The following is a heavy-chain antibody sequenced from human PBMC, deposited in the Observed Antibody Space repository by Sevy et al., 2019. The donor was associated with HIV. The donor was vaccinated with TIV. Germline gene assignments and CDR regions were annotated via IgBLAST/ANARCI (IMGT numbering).Heavy chain of an antibody. D-gene: IGHD3-22*01. CDR3: ARGPRIWEYDSSGSGDWFDP. J-gene: IGHJ5*02. CDR1: GYTFTSYD. V-gene: IGHV1-8*01. CDR2: MNPNSGNT. Sequence: ASVKVSCKASGYTFTSYDINWVRQATGQGLEWMGWMNPNSGNTGYAQKFQGRVTMTRSTSISTAYMELSSLRSEDTAVYYCARGPRIWEYDSSGSGDWFDPWGQGTLVTVSS.